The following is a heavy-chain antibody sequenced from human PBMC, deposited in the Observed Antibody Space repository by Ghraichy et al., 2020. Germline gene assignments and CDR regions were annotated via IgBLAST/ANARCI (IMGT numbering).Heavy chain of an antibody. CDR2: MYSFSTT. Sequence: GGSLRLSCAASGFSVSRSHMSWVRQAPGKGLEWVSIMYSFSTTYYADSVKDRFTISRDNSKNVVYLQMNSLRGEDTAVYYCARDPKSLSAPDALDLWGQGTMVTVSS. CDR3: ARDPKSLSAPDALDL. J-gene: IGHJ3*01. D-gene: IGHD2/OR15-2a*01. V-gene: IGHV3-66*01. CDR1: GFSVSRSH.